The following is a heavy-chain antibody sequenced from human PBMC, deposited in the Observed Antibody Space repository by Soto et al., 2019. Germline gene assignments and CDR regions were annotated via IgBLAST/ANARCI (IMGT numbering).Heavy chain of an antibody. CDR2: ISGSGGST. Sequence: PGGSLRLSCAASGFTFSSYAMSWVRQAPGKGLEWVSAISGSGGSTYYAGSVKGRFTISRDNSKNTLYLQMNSLRAEDAAVYYCATAGSYDYYYGMDVWGQGTTVTVSS. D-gene: IGHD1-26*01. V-gene: IGHV3-23*01. CDR1: GFTFSSYA. CDR3: ATAGSYDYYYGMDV. J-gene: IGHJ6*02.